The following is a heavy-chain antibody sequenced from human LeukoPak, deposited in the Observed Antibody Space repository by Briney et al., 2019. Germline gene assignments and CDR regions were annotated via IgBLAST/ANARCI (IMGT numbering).Heavy chain of an antibody. D-gene: IGHD3-9*01. J-gene: IGHJ3*02. CDR3: ARDNSATGYDAFDI. CDR2: ISSSGSTI. CDR1: GFTFSSYN. Sequence: PGGSLRLSCAASGFTFSSYNMNWVRQAPGKGLEWVSYISSSGSTIYYADSVKGRFTISRDNAKNSLYLQMNSLRAEDTAVYYCARDNSATGYDAFDIWGQGTMVTVSS. V-gene: IGHV3-48*04.